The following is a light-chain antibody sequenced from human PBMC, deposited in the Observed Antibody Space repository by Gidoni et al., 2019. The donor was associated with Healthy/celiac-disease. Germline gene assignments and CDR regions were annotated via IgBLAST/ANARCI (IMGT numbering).Light chain of an antibody. J-gene: IGKJ2*01. CDR3: QQYGSSPYT. CDR2: GAS. V-gene: IGKV3-20*01. Sequence: EIVLTQSPGTLSLSPGESATLSCRASQSVSSSYLAWYQQKPGQAPRLLIYGASSRAPGIPDMFSGSGSGTDFTLTISRLEPEDFAVYYCQQYGSSPYTFGQGTKLEIK. CDR1: QSVSSSY.